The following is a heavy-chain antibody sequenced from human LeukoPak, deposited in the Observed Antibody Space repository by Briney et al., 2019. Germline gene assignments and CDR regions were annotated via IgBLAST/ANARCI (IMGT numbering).Heavy chain of an antibody. V-gene: IGHV4-39*01. CDR1: GGPITRSAYY. D-gene: IGHD5-24*01. Sequence: PSETLSLTCTVSGGPITRSAYYWVWVRQSPGRGLEWLGSIYSNGDTYYNPSFESRVTIAIETSKNQFSLKMTSVTAADTADYYCTSRGFRLPLDAFDVWGQGTRVAVSS. J-gene: IGHJ3*01. CDR2: IYSNGDT. CDR3: TSRGFRLPLDAFDV.